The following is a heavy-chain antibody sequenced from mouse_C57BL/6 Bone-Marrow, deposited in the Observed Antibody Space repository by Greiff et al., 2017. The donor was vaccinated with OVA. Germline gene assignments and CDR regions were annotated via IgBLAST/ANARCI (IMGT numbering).Heavy chain of an antibody. V-gene: IGHV1-64*01. CDR3: ARGDYGSSYEAY. CDR2: IHPNSGST. CDR1: GYTFTSYW. D-gene: IGHD1-1*01. Sequence: QVQLQQPGAELVKPGASVKLSCKASGYTFTSYWMHWVKQRPGQGLEWIGMIHPNSGSTNYNEKFKSKATLTVDKSSSTAYMQLSSLTSEDSAVYNCARGDYGSSYEAYWGQGTLVTVSA. J-gene: IGHJ3*01.